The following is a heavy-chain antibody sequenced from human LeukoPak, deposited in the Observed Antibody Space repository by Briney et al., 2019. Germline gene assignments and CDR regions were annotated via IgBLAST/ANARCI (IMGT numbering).Heavy chain of an antibody. D-gene: IGHD6-19*01. Sequence: GGSLRLSCAASGFTFSSYGMHWVRQAPGKGLEWVAFIRYDGSNKYYADSVKGRFTISRDNSKNTLYLQMNSLRAEDTALYYCAKQEEQWLDLYYFDYWGQGTLVTVSS. CDR2: IRYDGSNK. J-gene: IGHJ4*02. CDR1: GFTFSSYG. CDR3: AKQEEQWLDLYYFDY. V-gene: IGHV3-30*02.